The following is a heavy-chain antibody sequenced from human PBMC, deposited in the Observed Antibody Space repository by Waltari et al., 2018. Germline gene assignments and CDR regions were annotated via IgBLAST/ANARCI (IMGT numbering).Heavy chain of an antibody. CDR2: IRHPGNT. Sequence: QVQLQQWGAGLLKPSETLSLTCSVSGPSFSSYYWRWVRHVPGKGLEWIGQIRHPGNTNYNPSLQSRVAISIDTSRNQFSLRVFSVTAADTGLYFCTRGGNYDFWSHSPFVDPWGQGTQVSVSS. CDR1: GPSFSSYY. D-gene: IGHD3-3*01. V-gene: IGHV4-34*01. J-gene: IGHJ5*02. CDR3: TRGGNYDFWSHSPFVDP.